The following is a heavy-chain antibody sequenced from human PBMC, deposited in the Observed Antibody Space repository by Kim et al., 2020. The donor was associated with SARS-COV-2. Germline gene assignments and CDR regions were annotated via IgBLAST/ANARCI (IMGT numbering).Heavy chain of an antibody. CDR1: GFTFSNAW. CDR3: TTDWGYCSGGSCLFFDY. CDR2: IKSKTDGGTT. J-gene: IGHJ4*02. Sequence: GGSLRLSCAASGFTFSNAWMSWVRQAPGKGLEWVGRIKSKTDGGTTDYAAPVKGRFTISRDDSKNTLYLQMNSLKTEDTAVYYCTTDWGYCSGGSCLFFDYWGQGTLVTVSS. D-gene: IGHD2-15*01. V-gene: IGHV3-15*01.